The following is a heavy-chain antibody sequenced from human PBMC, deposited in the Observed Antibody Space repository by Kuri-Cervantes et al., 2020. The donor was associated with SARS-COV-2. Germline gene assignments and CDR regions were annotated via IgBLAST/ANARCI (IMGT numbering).Heavy chain of an antibody. V-gene: IGHV4-39*01. CDR1: GGSISSSSYH. CDR2: IYYSGST. CDR3: ARLAVAEEVDY. J-gene: IGHJ4*02. Sequence: SETLSLTCTVSGGSISSSSYHWGWIRQPPGKGLEWIGSIYYSGSTYYNPSLKSRVTISVDTSKNQFSLKLSSVTAADTAVYYCARLAVAEEVDYWGQGTLVTVSS. D-gene: IGHD6-19*01.